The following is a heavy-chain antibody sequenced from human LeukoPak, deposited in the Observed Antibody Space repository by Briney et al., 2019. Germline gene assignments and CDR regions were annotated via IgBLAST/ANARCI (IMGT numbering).Heavy chain of an antibody. D-gene: IGHD4-17*01. J-gene: IGHJ5*02. CDR2: ISYNGRSK. Sequence: GRSLRLSCAASGFPFNTYGMHWVRQAPGKGLQWVGVISYNGRSKDYADSVKGRFTLSRDNSKNTVYLQMNSLTPEDTAAYFCGKDHGDYDNGWFIDRWGQGTLVTVSS. V-gene: IGHV3-30*18. CDR1: GFPFNTYG. CDR3: GKDHGDYDNGWFIDR.